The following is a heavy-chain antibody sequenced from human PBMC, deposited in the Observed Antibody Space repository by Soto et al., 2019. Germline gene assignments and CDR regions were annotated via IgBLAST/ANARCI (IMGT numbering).Heavy chain of an antibody. V-gene: IGHV5-51*01. Sequence: GESLKISCKGSGFSFTTYWIAWVRQMPGKGLEWMGIIYPGDSDTRYSPSFQGQVTISADKSISTAYLQWSSLKASDTAMYYCARLEGVVGATRGAFDIWGQGTMVTVSS. D-gene: IGHD1-26*01. CDR2: IYPGDSDT. CDR1: GFSFTTYW. CDR3: ARLEGVVGATRGAFDI. J-gene: IGHJ3*02.